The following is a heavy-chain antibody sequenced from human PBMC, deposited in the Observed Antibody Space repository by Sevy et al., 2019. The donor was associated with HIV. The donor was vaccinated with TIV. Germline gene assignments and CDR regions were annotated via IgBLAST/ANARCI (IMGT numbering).Heavy chain of an antibody. CDR2: IYYSGST. CDR3: ARASCSSTSCSFSFDY. Sequence: SETLSLTCTVSGGSISSYYWSWIRQPPGKGLEWIGYIYYSGSTNYNPSLKSRVTISVDTSKNQFSLKLSSVTAVDTAVYYCARASCSSTSCSFSFDYWGQGTLVTVSS. J-gene: IGHJ4*02. CDR1: GGSISSYY. V-gene: IGHV4-59*01. D-gene: IGHD2-2*01.